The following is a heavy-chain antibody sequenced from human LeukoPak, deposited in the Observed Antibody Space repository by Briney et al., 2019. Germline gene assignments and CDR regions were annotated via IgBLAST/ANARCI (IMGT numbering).Heavy chain of an antibody. J-gene: IGHJ4*02. CDR1: GYTFTDYY. CDR3: ARGYSSSGY. Sequence: ASVKVSCKPSGYTFTDYYIHWVRQAPGQGLEWMGWIDPNSGGTNYAQKFQGRVTMTRDTSISTAYMELSSLTSDDTAVYYCARGYSSSGYWGQGTLVTV. V-gene: IGHV1-2*02. CDR2: IDPNSGGT. D-gene: IGHD6-19*01.